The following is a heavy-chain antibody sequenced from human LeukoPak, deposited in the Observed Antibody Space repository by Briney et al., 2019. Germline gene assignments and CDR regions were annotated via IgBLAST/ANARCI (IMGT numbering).Heavy chain of an antibody. Sequence: GASVKVSCKASGYTFTSYGISWVRQAPGQGLEWMGWISAYNGNTSYAQKLQGRVTMTTDTSTSTAYMELRSLRSDDTAVYYCARVSLWFGELSQGPWGWFDPWGQGTLVTVSS. J-gene: IGHJ5*02. V-gene: IGHV1-18*01. D-gene: IGHD3-10*01. CDR2: ISAYNGNT. CDR1: GYTFTSYG. CDR3: ARVSLWFGELSQGPWGWFDP.